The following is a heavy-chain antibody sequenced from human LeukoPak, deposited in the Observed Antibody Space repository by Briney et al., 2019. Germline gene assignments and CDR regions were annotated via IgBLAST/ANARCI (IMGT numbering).Heavy chain of an antibody. J-gene: IGHJ4*02. CDR3: ARDRGYSCGY. V-gene: IGHV3-23*01. CDR2: ISGSGDST. CDR1: GFTFSNSW. D-gene: IGHD5-18*01. Sequence: GGSLRLSCAASGFTFSNSWMHWVRQAPGKGLEWVSTISGSGDSTYYADSVKGRFTISRDNSKNTLYLQMNSLRAEDTAVYYCARDRGYSCGYWGQGTLVTVSS.